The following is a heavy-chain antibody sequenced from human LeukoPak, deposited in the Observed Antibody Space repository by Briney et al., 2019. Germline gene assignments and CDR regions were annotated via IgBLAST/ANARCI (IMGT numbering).Heavy chain of an antibody. D-gene: IGHD3-10*01. CDR1: GFTFSSYA. V-gene: IGHV3-64*01. CDR3: ARGGLLWFGELSGY. Sequence: GGSLRLSCAASGFTFSSYAMHWVRQAPGKGLEYVSVISSNGGSTYYANSVKGRFTISRDNSKNTLYLQMGSLRSEDMAVYYCARGGLLWFGELSGYWGQGTLVTVSS. CDR2: ISSNGGST. J-gene: IGHJ4*02.